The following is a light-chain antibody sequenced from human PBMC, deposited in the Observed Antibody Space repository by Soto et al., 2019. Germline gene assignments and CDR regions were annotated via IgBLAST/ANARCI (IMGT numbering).Light chain of an antibody. J-gene: IGKJ1*01. V-gene: IGKV3-20*01. Sequence: LTLSPRSLTLSPGERATLSCRASQSVSSSYLAWYQQKPGQAPTLLIYGASSRATGIPDRFSGSGSGTDFTLTISRLEPEDFAVYYCQQYRSPWTFGQGTTVDIK. CDR1: QSVSSSY. CDR3: QQYRSPWT. CDR2: GAS.